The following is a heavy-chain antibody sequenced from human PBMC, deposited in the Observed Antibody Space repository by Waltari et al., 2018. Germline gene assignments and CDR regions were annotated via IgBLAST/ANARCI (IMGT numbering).Heavy chain of an antibody. J-gene: IGHJ4*02. D-gene: IGHD7-27*01. CDR3: AKDLAKTGDRHLDY. CDR2: ISYDGSNK. V-gene: IGHV3-30*18. Sequence: QVQLVESGGGVVQPGRSLRLSCAASGFTFSSYGMHWVRQAPGKGLEWVAVISYDGSNKYYADPVKGRFTISRDNSKNTLYLQMNSLRAEDTAVYYCAKDLAKTGDRHLDYWGQGTLVTVSS. CDR1: GFTFSSYG.